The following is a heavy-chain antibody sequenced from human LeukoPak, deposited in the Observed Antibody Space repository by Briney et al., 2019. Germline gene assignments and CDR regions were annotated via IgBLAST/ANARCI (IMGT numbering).Heavy chain of an antibody. J-gene: IGHJ4*02. CDR1: GFTFSSYW. Sequence: PGGSLRLSCAASGFTFSSYWMTWVRQAPGKGVEWVANIKQDGSEKYYVDSVKGRFTISRDNAKNSLYLQMNSLRAEDTAVYYCARSGHSYGFGYWGQGTLVTVSS. CDR3: ARSGHSYGFGY. V-gene: IGHV3-7*01. CDR2: IKQDGSEK. D-gene: IGHD5-18*01.